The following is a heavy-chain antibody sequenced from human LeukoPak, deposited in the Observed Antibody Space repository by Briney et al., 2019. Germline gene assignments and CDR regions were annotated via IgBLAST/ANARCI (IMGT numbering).Heavy chain of an antibody. CDR2: INHSGST. V-gene: IGHV4-39*07. Sequence: SETLSLTCTVSGGSISSSSYYWDWIRQPPGKGLEWIGEINHSGSTNYNPSLKSRVTISVDTSKNQFSLKLSSVTAADTAVYYCARGRPDGSGYYLLGHWYFDLWGRGTLVTVSS. D-gene: IGHD3-22*01. CDR1: GGSISSSSYY. J-gene: IGHJ2*01. CDR3: ARGRPDGSGYYLLGHWYFDL.